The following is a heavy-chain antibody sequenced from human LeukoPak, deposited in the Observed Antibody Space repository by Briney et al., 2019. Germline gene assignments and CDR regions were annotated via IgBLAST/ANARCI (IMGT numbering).Heavy chain of an antibody. CDR1: GFVFSSQD. J-gene: IGHJ4*02. CDR2: IGDGWSRT. CDR3: AKDARRSSGWYFFDH. V-gene: IGHV3-23*01. Sequence: TGGPLRLSCAASGFVFSSQDMGWVRQAPGKGLECVSAIGDGWSRTYYADSVKGRFTISRDNSKNTLHLQMNSLRAEDTAVYYCAKDARRSSGWYFFDHWGQGTLVTVSS. D-gene: IGHD6-19*01.